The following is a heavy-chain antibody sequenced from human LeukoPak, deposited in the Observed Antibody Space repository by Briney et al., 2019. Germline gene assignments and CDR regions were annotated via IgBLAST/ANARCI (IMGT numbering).Heavy chain of an antibody. Sequence: SETLSLTCAVYGGSFSGYYWSWIHQPPGKGLEWIGEINHSGSTNYNPSLKSRVTISVDTSKNQFSLKLSSVTAADTAVYYCARGKTSQNIVTRKTYNWFDPWSQGTLVTVSS. V-gene: IGHV4-34*01. D-gene: IGHD2/OR15-2a*01. CDR3: ARGKTSQNIVTRKTYNWFDP. J-gene: IGHJ5*02. CDR1: GGSFSGYY. CDR2: INHSGST.